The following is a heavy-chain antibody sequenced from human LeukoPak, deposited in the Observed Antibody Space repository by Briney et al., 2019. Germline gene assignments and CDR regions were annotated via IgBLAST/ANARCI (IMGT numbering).Heavy chain of an antibody. CDR2: LRGAERTP. D-gene: IGHD3-9*01. Sequence: GGSLRLSCAASGFTLTSYTMSWVRQAPGKGLEWVSSLRGAERTPYHAESVKGRFTISRDNSENTLYLQMNSLRAEDTALYYCAKVPTYLNILTGFPFDIWGQGTMVTVSS. V-gene: IGHV3-23*01. CDR3: AKVPTYLNILTGFPFDI. J-gene: IGHJ3*02. CDR1: GFTLTSYT.